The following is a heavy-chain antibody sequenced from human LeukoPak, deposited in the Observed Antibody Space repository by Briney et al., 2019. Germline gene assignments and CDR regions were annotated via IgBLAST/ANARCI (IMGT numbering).Heavy chain of an antibody. CDR1: GFTFSSYS. Sequence: GGSLRLSCAASGFTFSSYSMNWVRQAPGKGLEWVSSISSSSSYIYYADSVKGRFTISRDNAKNSLYLQMNSLRAEDTAVYYCARDRGMYYYDSSGYYSYWGQGTLVTVSS. CDR2: ISSSSSYI. V-gene: IGHV3-21*01. J-gene: IGHJ4*02. D-gene: IGHD3-22*01. CDR3: ARDRGMYYYDSSGYYSY.